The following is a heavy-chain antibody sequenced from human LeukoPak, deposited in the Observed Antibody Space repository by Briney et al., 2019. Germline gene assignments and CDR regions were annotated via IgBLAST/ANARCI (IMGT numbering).Heavy chain of an antibody. CDR1: GFTFGDYA. V-gene: IGHV3-21*01. CDR3: VRDLYGSGRYQRDY. CDR2: LRSSASDI. Sequence: GRSLRLSCTASGFTFGDYAMSWFRQAPGKGLEWVSSLRSSASDIYYADSVKGRFTISRDNAKNSLFLQMNSLRAEDTAVYYCVRDLYGSGRYQRDYWGQGTLVTVSS. D-gene: IGHD3-10*01. J-gene: IGHJ4*02.